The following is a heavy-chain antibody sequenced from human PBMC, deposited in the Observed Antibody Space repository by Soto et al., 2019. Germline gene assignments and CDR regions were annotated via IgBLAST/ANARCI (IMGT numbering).Heavy chain of an antibody. D-gene: IGHD2-2*01. Sequence: GGSLRLSCAASGFTFSSYAMHWVRQAPGKGLEWVAVISYDGSNKYYADSVKGRFTISRDNSKNTLYLQMNSLRAEDTGVYYCARDFKDIVVVPAARNLGAPQRTYYYYYGMDVWGQGTTVTVSS. V-gene: IGHV3-30-3*01. J-gene: IGHJ6*02. CDR1: GFTFSSYA. CDR2: ISYDGSNK. CDR3: ARDFKDIVVVPAARNLGAPQRTYYYYYGMDV.